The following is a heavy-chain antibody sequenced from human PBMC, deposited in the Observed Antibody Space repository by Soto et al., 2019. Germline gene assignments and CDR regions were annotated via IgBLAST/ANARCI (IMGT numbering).Heavy chain of an antibody. V-gene: IGHV4-61*01. CDR3: ARGLTMGQLPSQFDN. D-gene: IGHD3-16*01. J-gene: IGHJ5*02. Sequence: PSETLSLTCTVSGGSVSNDNFYWSWIRQPPGKGLEWIGYVHSSGITNYNPSLKRRVTISVDTSRNQFSLRLSSVTAADTAVYYCARGLTMGQLPSQFDNWGQGTLVTVSS. CDR1: GGSVSNDNFY. CDR2: VHSSGIT.